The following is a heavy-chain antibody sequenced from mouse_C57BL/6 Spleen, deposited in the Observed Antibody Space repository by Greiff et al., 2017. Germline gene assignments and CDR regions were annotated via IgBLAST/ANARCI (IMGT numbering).Heavy chain of an antibody. Sequence: VQLQQSGAELVRPGASVKLSCTASGFNIKDDYMHWVKQRPEQGLEWIGWIDPANGDTEYASKFQGKATITADTSSNTAYLQLSSLTSEDTAVYYCTKDDYDGFAYWGQGTLVTVSA. J-gene: IGHJ3*01. CDR2: IDPANGDT. CDR1: GFNIKDDY. D-gene: IGHD2-4*01. V-gene: IGHV14-4*01. CDR3: TKDDYDGFAY.